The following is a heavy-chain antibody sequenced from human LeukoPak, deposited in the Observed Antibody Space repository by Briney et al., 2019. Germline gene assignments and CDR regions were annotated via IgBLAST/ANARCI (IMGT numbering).Heavy chain of an antibody. V-gene: IGHV1-69*05. CDR1: GGTFSSYV. CDR3: ARVPRPTYYYDSSGYYFDY. D-gene: IGHD3-22*01. Sequence: GASVRVSCEASGGTFSSYVISWVRQAPGQGLEWMGRIIPIFGRANYAQKFEGSVTITTDESTSTAYMELSGLRSEDTAVYYCARVPRPTYYYDSSGYYFDYWGQGTLVTVSS. J-gene: IGHJ4*02. CDR2: IIPIFGRA.